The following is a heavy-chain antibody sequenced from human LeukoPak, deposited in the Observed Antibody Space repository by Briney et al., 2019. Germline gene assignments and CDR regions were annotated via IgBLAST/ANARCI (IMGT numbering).Heavy chain of an antibody. V-gene: IGHV1-2*02. CDR3: ARAPIPYYYDSSAYYSDY. Sequence: ASVKVSCKASGGTFSSYAISWVRQAPGQGLEWMGWINPNSGGTNYAQKFQGRVTMTRDTSISTAYMELSRLRSDDTAVYYCARAPIPYYYDSSAYYSDYWGQGTLVTVSS. D-gene: IGHD3-22*01. CDR1: GGTFSSYA. J-gene: IGHJ4*02. CDR2: INPNSGGT.